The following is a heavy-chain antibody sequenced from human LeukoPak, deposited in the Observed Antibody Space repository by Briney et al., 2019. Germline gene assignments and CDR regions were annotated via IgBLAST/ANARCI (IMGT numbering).Heavy chain of an antibody. Sequence: ASVKVSCKASGYTFTSHFMHWVRQAPGQGLEWMGIVNPRGGSTSYTQKFQGRVTMTRDTSTSTVYMELSSLRSEDTAVYYCARVKSYYYDTSDKDAFDIWGQGTMVTVSS. D-gene: IGHD3-22*01. CDR3: ARVKSYYYDTSDKDAFDI. J-gene: IGHJ3*02. CDR1: GYTFTSHF. V-gene: IGHV1-46*01. CDR2: VNPRGGST.